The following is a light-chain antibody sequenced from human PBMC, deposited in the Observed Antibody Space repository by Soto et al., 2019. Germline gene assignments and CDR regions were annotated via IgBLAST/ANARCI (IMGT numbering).Light chain of an antibody. J-gene: IGKJ1*01. CDR1: QSVTNNY. CDR3: QQYASSRT. Sequence: FVLTQSPGTLSLSPGGRATLFCRASQSVTNNYLAWFQQKPGQAPRLLMYGASSRATGIPDRFSGSGSGTDFTLTITRLEPEDFAVYYCQQYASSRTFGQGTKVDIK. CDR2: GAS. V-gene: IGKV3-20*01.